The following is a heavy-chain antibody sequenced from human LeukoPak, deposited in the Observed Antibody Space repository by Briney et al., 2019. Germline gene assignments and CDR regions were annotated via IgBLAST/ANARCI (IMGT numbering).Heavy chain of an antibody. CDR3: ARASSSWYYFDY. D-gene: IGHD6-13*01. Sequence: SGGSLRLSCAASGFTFSDYYMSWIRQAPGKGLEWVSYISSSGSTIYYADSVKGRFTISRDNAKNSLYLQMNSLRAEDTAVYYCARASSSWYYFDYWGQGTLVTVSS. CDR1: GFTFSDYY. CDR2: ISSSGSTI. V-gene: IGHV3-11*04. J-gene: IGHJ4*02.